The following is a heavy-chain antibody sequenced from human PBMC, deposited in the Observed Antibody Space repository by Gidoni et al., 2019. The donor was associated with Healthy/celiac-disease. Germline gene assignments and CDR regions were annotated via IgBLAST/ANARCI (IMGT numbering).Heavy chain of an antibody. CDR1: GYTLTELS. CDR2: VDPEDGET. Sequence: QVQLVQSGAEVKKPGASVTVSSKVSGYTLTELSMHWVRQAPGKGLDWMGGVDPEDGETIYAQKFQGRVTMTENTSTDTDYMELSSLRSEDTAVYYCATDLIRRYSSGWFGYWGQGTLVTVSS. J-gene: IGHJ4*02. D-gene: IGHD6-19*01. V-gene: IGHV1-24*01. CDR3: ATDLIRRYSSGWFGY.